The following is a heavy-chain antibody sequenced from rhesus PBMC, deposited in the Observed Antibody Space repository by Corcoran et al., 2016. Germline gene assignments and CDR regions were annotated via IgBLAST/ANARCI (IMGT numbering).Heavy chain of an antibody. Sequence: QVQLQESGPGLVKPSETLSLTCAVSGGSISGYYWSWIRQTPGKGLEWIGNSDGNIPRNNHTPPHKSIVNISKDPSNNHFSLKLSSGTAAYTAVYYCARSGYSSGWSRSLDVWGRGVLVTVSS. CDR1: GGSISGYY. CDR3: ARSGYSSGWSRSLDV. D-gene: IGHD6S26*01. V-gene: IGHV4-81*01. CDR2: SDGNIPRN. J-gene: IGHJ5-2*02.